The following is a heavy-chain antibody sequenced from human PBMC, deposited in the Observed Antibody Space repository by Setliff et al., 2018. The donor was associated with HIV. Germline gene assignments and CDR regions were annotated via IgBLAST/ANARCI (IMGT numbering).Heavy chain of an antibody. CDR1: GYSISSGYY. J-gene: IGHJ4*02. Sequence: SETLSLTCAVSGYSISSGYYWGWIRQPPGKGLEWIGSIYHSGSTYYNPSLKSRVTISVDTSKNQFSLKLSSVTAADTAVYYCAREGQLGGGGGFDYWGQGTLVTVS. CDR3: AREGQLGGGGGFDY. D-gene: IGHD6-6*01. V-gene: IGHV4-38-2*02. CDR2: IYHSGST.